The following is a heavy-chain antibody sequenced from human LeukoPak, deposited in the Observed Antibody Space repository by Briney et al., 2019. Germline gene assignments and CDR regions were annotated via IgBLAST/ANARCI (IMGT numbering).Heavy chain of an antibody. J-gene: IGHJ4*02. V-gene: IGHV3-30-3*01. Sequence: PGGSLRLSCAASGFTFSSYAMHWVRQAPGKGLEWVAVISYDGSNKYYADSVKGRFTISRDNSKNTLYLQMNGLRAEDTAVYYCARGPRMYSSSWYSSYYFDYWGQGTLVTVSS. CDR1: GFTFSSYA. CDR2: ISYDGSNK. D-gene: IGHD6-13*01. CDR3: ARGPRMYSSSWYSSYYFDY.